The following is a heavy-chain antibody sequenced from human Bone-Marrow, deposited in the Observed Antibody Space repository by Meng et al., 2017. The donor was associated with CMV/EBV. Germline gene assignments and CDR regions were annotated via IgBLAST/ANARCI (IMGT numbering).Heavy chain of an antibody. Sequence: GESLKISCAVAEFTLGSYGMHWVRQAPGKGLEWVAFIRYDGSNKYYADSVKGRFTISRDNSKNTLYLQMNSLRAEDTAVYYCAKDYQRSSPYGMDVWGQGTTVTVSS. CDR1: EFTLGSYG. J-gene: IGHJ6*02. CDR3: AKDYQRSSPYGMDV. D-gene: IGHD1-26*01. V-gene: IGHV3-30*02. CDR2: IRYDGSNK.